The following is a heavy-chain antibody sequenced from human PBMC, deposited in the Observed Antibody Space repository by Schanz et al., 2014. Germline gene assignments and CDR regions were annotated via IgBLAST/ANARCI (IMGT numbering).Heavy chain of an antibody. CDR3: ARMYISLSQLSAAHCFDY. D-gene: IGHD1-1*01. J-gene: IGHJ4*02. V-gene: IGHV4-34*01. CDR1: GGSFSGYY. Sequence: QVQLRQWGAGLLRPSETLSLTCAVYGGSFSGYYWTWIRQPPGKRLEWIGEISHSRDTNFNPSLKSRVTIQVSASKSEVSLRRTSLDAADTAIYYCARMYISLSQLSAAHCFDYWGPGTLVTVSS. CDR2: ISHSRDT.